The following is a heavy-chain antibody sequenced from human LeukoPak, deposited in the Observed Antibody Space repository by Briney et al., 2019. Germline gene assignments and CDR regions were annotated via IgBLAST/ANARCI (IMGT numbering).Heavy chain of an antibody. CDR2: INPNSGGT. V-gene: IGHV1-2*02. J-gene: IGHJ4*02. CDR3: ARLTSLVVVVAASDY. Sequence: GASVKVSCTASGYTFTGYYMHWVRQAPGQGLEWMGWINPNSGGTNYAQKFQGRVTMTRDTSISTAYMELSRLRSDDTAVYYCARLTSLVVVVAASDYWGQGTLVTVSS. CDR1: GYTFTGYY. D-gene: IGHD2-15*01.